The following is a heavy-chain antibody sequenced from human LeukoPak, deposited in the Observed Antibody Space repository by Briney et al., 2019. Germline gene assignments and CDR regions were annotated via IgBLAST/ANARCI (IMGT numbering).Heavy chain of an antibody. J-gene: IGHJ6*02. CDR3: ARHGYCSGTGCYYYGMDV. Sequence: GESLKISCKGSGYRFTSYWIGWVRRMPGKGLEWMGIIYPGDSDTRYSPSFQGQVTISADKSISTAYLQWSSLKASDTAMYYCARHGYCSGTGCYYYGMDVWGQGTTVTVSS. CDR1: GYRFTSYW. D-gene: IGHD2-15*01. V-gene: IGHV5-51*01. CDR2: IYPGDSDT.